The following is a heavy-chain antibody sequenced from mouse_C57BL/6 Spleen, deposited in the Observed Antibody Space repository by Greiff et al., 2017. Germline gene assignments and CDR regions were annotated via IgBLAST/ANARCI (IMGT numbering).Heavy chain of an antibody. V-gene: IGHV5-9-1*02. J-gene: IGHJ3*01. CDR3: TSDRYYGFDY. CDR2: ISSGGDYI. CDR1: GFTFSSYA. Sequence: EVQGVESGEGLVKPGGSLKLSCAASGFTFSSYAMSWVRQTPEKRLEWVAYISSGGDYIYYADTVKGRFTIARDNARNTLYLQMSSLKSEDTDMYYCTSDRYYGFDYWGQGTMVTVSS. D-gene: IGHD1-1*01.